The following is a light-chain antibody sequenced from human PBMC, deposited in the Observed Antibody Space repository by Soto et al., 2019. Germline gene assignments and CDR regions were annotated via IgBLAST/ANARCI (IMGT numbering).Light chain of an antibody. J-gene: IGLJ1*01. CDR3: CSYAGSSTFYV. CDR2: EVS. V-gene: IGLV2-23*02. CDR1: SSDVGSYNL. Sequence: QSVLTQPASVSGSPGQSITISCTGTSSDVGSYNLVSWYQQHPGKAPKLMIYEVSKRPSGVSNRFSGSKSGNTASLTIFSLQAEDEADYYCCSYAGSSTFYVFGTGTKVTVL.